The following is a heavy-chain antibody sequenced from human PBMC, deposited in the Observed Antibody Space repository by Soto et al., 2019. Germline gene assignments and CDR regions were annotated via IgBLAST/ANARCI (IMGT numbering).Heavy chain of an antibody. CDR1: GFTFSSYG. V-gene: IGHV3-30*03. Sequence: QVQLVESGGGVVQPGRSLRLSCAASGFTFSSYGMHWVRQAPGKGLEWVAVISYDGSNKYYADSVKGRFTISRYNSKNALYLQMNSLRAEDTAVYYCATPGSRSGWYYFDYWGQGTLVTVSS. CDR2: ISYDGSNK. D-gene: IGHD6-19*01. CDR3: ATPGSRSGWYYFDY. J-gene: IGHJ4*02.